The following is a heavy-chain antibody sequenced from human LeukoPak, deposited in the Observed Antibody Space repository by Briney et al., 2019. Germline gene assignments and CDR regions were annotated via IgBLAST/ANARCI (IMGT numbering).Heavy chain of an antibody. CDR1: GYTFTSYD. V-gene: IGHV1-8*01. D-gene: IGHD6-6*01. J-gene: IGHJ5*02. CDR3: ARGGRGIAARRGYNWFDP. CDR2: MNPNSGNT. Sequence: ASVKVSCKASGYTFTSYDINWVRQATGQGLEWMGWMNPNSGNTGYAQKFLGRVTMTRNTSISTAYMELSSLRSEDTAVYYCARGGRGIAARRGYNWFDPWGQGTLVTVSS.